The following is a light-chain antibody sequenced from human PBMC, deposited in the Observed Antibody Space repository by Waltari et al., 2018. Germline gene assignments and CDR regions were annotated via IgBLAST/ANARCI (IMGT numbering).Light chain of an antibody. V-gene: IGKV3-15*01. Sequence: DILMTLSPVSLSVSPGESATLSCRASQSVTSNLAWYQQKPGQAPRLLIYGATTRATGIPARFSGSGSGTDFTLTISSLQSEDFAVYYCQQYNKWPRTFGQGTKLEIK. J-gene: IGKJ2*01. CDR3: QQYNKWPRT. CDR1: QSVTSN. CDR2: GAT.